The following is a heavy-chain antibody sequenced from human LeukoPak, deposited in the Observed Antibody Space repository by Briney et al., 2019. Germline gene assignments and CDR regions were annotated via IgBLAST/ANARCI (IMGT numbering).Heavy chain of an antibody. CDR2: IYTSGST. CDR3: AASSSSSGYFDY. V-gene: IGHV4-4*07. Sequence: ETLSLTCTVSGGSISSYYWSWIRQPAGKGLEWIGRIYTSGSTNYNPSLKSRVTMSVDTSKNQFSLKLNSVTAADTAVYYCAASSSSSGYFDYWGQGTLVTVSS. J-gene: IGHJ4*02. CDR1: GGSISSYY. D-gene: IGHD6-6*01.